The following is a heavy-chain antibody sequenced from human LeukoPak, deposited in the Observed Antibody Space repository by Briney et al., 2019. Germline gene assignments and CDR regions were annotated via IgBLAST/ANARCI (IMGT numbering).Heavy chain of an antibody. CDR2: IIPIFGTA. D-gene: IGHD3-3*01. V-gene: IGHV1-69*13. CDR3: ARDSDDFWSGYYTPQFDY. J-gene: IGHJ4*02. Sequence: SVKVSCKASGGTFSSYAISWVRQAPGQGLEWMGGIIPIFGTANYAQKFQGRVAITADESTSTAYMELSSLRSEDTAVYYCARDSDDFWSGYYTPQFDYWGQGTLVTVSS. CDR1: GGTFSSYA.